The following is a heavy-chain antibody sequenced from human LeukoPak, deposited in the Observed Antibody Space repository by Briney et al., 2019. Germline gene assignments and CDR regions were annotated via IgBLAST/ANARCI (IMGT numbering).Heavy chain of an antibody. J-gene: IGHJ3*02. CDR2: IYYSGST. D-gene: IGHD2-15*01. V-gene: IGHV4-59*01. Sequence: SETLSLTCTVSGGSISSYYWSWIRQPPGKGLEWIGYIYYSGSTNYNPSLKSRVTISVDTSKNQFSLKLSSVTAADTAVYYCARDGPPGCDGGAFDIWGQGTMVTVSS. CDR1: GGSISSYY. CDR3: ARDGPPGCDGGAFDI.